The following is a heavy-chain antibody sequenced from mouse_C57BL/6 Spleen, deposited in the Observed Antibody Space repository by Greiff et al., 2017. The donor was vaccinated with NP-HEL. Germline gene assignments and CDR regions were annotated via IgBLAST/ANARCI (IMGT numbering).Heavy chain of an antibody. Sequence: VQLQQSGAELVRPGTSVKMSCKASGYTFTNYWIGWAKQRPGHGLEWIGDIYPGGGYTTYNEKFKGKATLTADKSSSTAYMQFSSLTSEDSAIYYCAAYYSNSFYAMDYWGQGTSVTVSS. CDR2: IYPGGGYT. V-gene: IGHV1-63*01. CDR1: GYTFTNYW. CDR3: AAYYSNSFYAMDY. J-gene: IGHJ4*01. D-gene: IGHD2-5*01.